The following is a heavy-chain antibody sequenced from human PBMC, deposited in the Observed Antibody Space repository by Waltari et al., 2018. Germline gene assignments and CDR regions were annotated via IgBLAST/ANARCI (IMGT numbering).Heavy chain of an antibody. CDR1: GYTFTDYY. D-gene: IGHD2-8*01. Sequence: QVQLVQSGAEVKKPGASLKVSCKASGYTFTDYYLNWERQAPGQGLEWRGWINPNNGGTIYAQKFQDRVTMTRDTSISTAYMELSSVIYDDTAVYYCARGQLMFHATRPMNWFDPWGQGTLVTVSS. V-gene: IGHV1-2*02. CDR2: INPNNGGT. J-gene: IGHJ5*02. CDR3: ARGQLMFHATRPMNWFDP.